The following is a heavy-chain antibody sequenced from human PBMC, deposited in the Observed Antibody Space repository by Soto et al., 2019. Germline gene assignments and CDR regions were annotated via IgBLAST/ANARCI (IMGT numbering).Heavy chain of an antibody. CDR2: MYPNNGQT. CDR3: ATMIRGLIHWLDP. V-gene: IGHV1-8*01. CDR1: GDTFSNFD. J-gene: IGHJ5*02. D-gene: IGHD3-16*01. Sequence: QVQLVQSGAEVKRPGASVKVSCKASGDTFSNFDFNWVRQATGQGPGWMGWMYPNNGQTAYARTFQCRVTMTWNSYTSTAYMELSSLTSEDTAVYYCATMIRGLIHWLDPWGQGTLVTVSS.